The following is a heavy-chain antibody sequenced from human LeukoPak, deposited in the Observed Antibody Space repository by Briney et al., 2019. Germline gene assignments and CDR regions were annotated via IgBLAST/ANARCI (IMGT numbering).Heavy chain of an antibody. J-gene: IGHJ4*02. CDR1: GGSISSSSYY. CDR2: IYYSGST. Sequence: PSETLSLTCTVSGGSISSSSYYWGWLRQPPGKGLEWIGSIYYSGSTYYNPSLKSRVTISVDTSKNQFSLKLSSVTAADTAVYYCARYSGSYGVGFDYWGQGTLVTVSS. V-gene: IGHV4-39*01. D-gene: IGHD1-26*01. CDR3: ARYSGSYGVGFDY.